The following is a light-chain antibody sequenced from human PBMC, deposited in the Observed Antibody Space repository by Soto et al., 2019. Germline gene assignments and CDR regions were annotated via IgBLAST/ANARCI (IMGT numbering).Light chain of an antibody. CDR1: SSDVGGYNF. V-gene: IGLV2-14*03. CDR2: DVR. J-gene: IGLJ2*01. CDR3: RSYTSSSTVI. Sequence: QSVLTQPASMSGSPGQSITISCTGTSSDVGGYNFVSWYQQHPGKAPKFIIYDVRNRPSGVSNRFSGSRSGNTASLTISGLQAEDEADYSCRSYTSSSTVIFGGGTKLTVL.